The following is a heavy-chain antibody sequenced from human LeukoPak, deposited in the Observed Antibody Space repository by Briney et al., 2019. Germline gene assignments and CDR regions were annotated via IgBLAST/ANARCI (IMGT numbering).Heavy chain of an antibody. CDR3: ARDIPYYYGSGSYYNPDVYYYGMDV. V-gene: IGHV3-30-3*01. D-gene: IGHD3-10*01. Sequence: GGSLRLSCAASGFTFSSYAMHWVRQAPGKGLEWVAVISYDGSNKYYADSVKGRFTISRDNSKNTLFLQMNSLRAEDTAVYYCARDIPYYYGSGSYYNPDVYYYGMDVWGQGTTVTVSS. CDR1: GFTFSSYA. J-gene: IGHJ6*02. CDR2: ISYDGSNK.